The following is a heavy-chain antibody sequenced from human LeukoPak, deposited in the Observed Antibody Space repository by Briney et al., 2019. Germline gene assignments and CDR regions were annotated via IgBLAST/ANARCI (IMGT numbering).Heavy chain of an antibody. D-gene: IGHD3-9*01. CDR2: ISSSGSTI. CDR1: GFIFSNYE. CDR3: ARDFSGFIDY. J-gene: IGHJ4*02. V-gene: IGHV3-48*03. Sequence: PGGSLRLSCAAPGFIFSNYEMNWVRQAPGKGLEWVSYISSSGSTINYADSVKGRFTISRDNAKSSLYLQMNSLRAEGTAVYYCARDFSGFIDYWGQGALVTVSS.